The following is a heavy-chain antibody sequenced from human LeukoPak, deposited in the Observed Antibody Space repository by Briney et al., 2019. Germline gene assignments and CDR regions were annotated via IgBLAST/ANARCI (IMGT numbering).Heavy chain of an antibody. CDR2: ISGGDGST. CDR3: AKAGAVVVVAAKFFDY. CDR1: GFTFSSYA. Sequence: GGSLRLSCAASGFTFSSYAMSWVRLAPGKGLKWVSSISGGDGSTYYANSVKGRFTISRDNSKNTLYLQMNSLRAEDTAVYYCAKAGAVVVVAAKFFDYWGQGTLVTVSS. D-gene: IGHD2-15*01. J-gene: IGHJ4*02. V-gene: IGHV3-23*01.